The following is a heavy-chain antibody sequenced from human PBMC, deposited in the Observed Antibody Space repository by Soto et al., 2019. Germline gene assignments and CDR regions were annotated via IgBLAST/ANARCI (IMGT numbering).Heavy chain of an antibody. D-gene: IGHD4-17*01. V-gene: IGHV1-8*01. Sequence: GASVKVSCKASGYTFTSYDINWVRQATGQGLEWMGWMNPNSGNTGYAQKFQGRVTMTRNTSISTAYMELSSLRSEDTAVYYCARGPQKMTKVTIRHRNYYYYMDVWGKGTTVTVSS. CDR3: ARGPQKMTKVTIRHRNYYYYMDV. CDR1: GYTFTSYD. CDR2: MNPNSGNT. J-gene: IGHJ6*03.